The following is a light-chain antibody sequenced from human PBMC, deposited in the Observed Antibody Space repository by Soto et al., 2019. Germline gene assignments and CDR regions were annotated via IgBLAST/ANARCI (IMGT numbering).Light chain of an antibody. Sequence: EVVLNQPPSTLSLSPGERATLSCRASQRVSSTSLAWYQQKPGQAPRLLIYGASSRATDTPDRFSGSGSGTDFTLTISGLEPEDFGVYYCQQSGSSPPITFGQVTLLE. V-gene: IGKV3-20*01. CDR3: QQSGSSPPIT. CDR2: GAS. J-gene: IGKJ5*01. CDR1: QRVSSTS.